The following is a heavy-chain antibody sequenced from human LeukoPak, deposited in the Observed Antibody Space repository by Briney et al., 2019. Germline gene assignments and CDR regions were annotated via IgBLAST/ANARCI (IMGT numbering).Heavy chain of an antibody. CDR2: IKQDGSEK. Sequence: GGSLRLSCAASGFTFSIYWMSWVRQAPGKGLEWVANIKQDGSEKYYVDSVKGRFTISRDNAKNSLYLQMNSLRAGDTAVYYCAREGLWATGFDYWGQGTLVTVSS. V-gene: IGHV3-7*01. J-gene: IGHJ4*02. CDR3: AREGLWATGFDY. CDR1: GFTFSIYW. D-gene: IGHD1-26*01.